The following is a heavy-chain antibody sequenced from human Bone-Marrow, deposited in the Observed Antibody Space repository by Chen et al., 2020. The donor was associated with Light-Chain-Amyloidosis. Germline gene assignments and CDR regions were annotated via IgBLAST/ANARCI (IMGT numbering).Heavy chain of an antibody. Sequence: QVQLQQSGPGLVKPSQTLSLTCAISGDSVSSHSAAWNWIRQSPSRGLEWLGRTYYRSKWYNDYAVSVKSRITINPDTSKNQFSLQLNSVTPEDTAVYYCARDLPIAVAGRYNWFDPWGQGTLVTVSS. V-gene: IGHV6-1*01. CDR2: TYYRSKWYN. J-gene: IGHJ5*02. D-gene: IGHD6-19*01. CDR1: GDSVSSHSAA. CDR3: ARDLPIAVAGRYNWFDP.